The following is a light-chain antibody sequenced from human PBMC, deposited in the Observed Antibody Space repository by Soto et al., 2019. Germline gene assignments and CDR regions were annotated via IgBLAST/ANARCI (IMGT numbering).Light chain of an antibody. CDR1: SSNIGNNA. V-gene: IGLV1-36*01. J-gene: IGLJ3*02. CDR3: ASWDDSLNGPV. CDR2: YDD. Sequence: QSVLTQPPSVSAAPRQRVTISCSGSSSNIGNNAVNWYQQLPGKAPKLLIHYDDRVPSGVSDRFSGSTSGTSASLPIRGLQSPVEADYYRASWDDSLNGPVFGGGTKVTVL.